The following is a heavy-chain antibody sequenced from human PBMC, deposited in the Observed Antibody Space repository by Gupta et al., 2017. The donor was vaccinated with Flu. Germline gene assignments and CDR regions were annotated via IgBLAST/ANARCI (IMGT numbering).Heavy chain of an antibody. Sequence: NWVRQAPGKGLEWVSSISSSSTYIYYAALVKGRFTISRDNAKNSLSLEMNSLRAEDTAVYYCVRGADTNFDYWGQGILVTVSS. J-gene: IGHJ4*02. CDR2: ISSSSTYI. CDR3: VRGADTNFDY. V-gene: IGHV3-21*01.